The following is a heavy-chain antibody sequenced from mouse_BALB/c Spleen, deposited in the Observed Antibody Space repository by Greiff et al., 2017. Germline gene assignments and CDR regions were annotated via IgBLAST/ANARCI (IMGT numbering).Heavy chain of an antibody. CDR1: GYTFTSYT. CDR3: ASLYYGNYGFDY. D-gene: IGHD2-1*01. Sequence: VQLQQSGAELARPGASVKMSCKASGYTFTSYTMHWVKQRPGQGLEWIGYINPSSGYTNYNQKFKDKATLTADKSSSTAYMQLSSLTSEDSAVYYCASLYYGNYGFDYWGQGTTLTGSS. V-gene: IGHV1-4*01. CDR2: INPSSGYT. J-gene: IGHJ2*01.